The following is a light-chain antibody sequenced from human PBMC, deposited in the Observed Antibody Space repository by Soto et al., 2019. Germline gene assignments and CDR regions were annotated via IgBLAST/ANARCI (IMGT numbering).Light chain of an antibody. J-gene: IGKJ1*01. V-gene: IGKV3-15*01. Sequence: ERLMTQSPATLSVSPGERATLSCRASQTVSSNLAWYQQQPGQAPRLLIYGSSTRATGIPARFSGSGSGTEFTLTISSLQSEDFAVYYCQQYNNWLWTFGQGTKVDIK. CDR2: GSS. CDR1: QTVSSN. CDR3: QQYNNWLWT.